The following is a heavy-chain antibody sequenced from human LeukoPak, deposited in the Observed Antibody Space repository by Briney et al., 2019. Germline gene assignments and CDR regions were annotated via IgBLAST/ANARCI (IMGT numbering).Heavy chain of an antibody. D-gene: IGHD3-10*01. V-gene: IGHV3-9*01. CDR2: ISWNSGSI. CDR1: GLTFDDYA. CDR3: AKDIFTMVRGVVDY. Sequence: GGSLRLSCAASGLTFDDYAMHWVRQAPGKGLEWVSGISWNSGSIGYADSVKGRFTISRDNAKNSLYLQMNSLRAEDTALYYCAKDIFTMVRGVVDYWGQGTLVTVSS. J-gene: IGHJ4*02.